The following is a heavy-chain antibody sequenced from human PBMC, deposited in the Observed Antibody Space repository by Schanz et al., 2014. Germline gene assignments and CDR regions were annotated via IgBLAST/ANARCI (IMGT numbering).Heavy chain of an antibody. D-gene: IGHD6-13*01. J-gene: IGHJ4*02. V-gene: IGHV1-69*02. CDR2: IIPILGIA. Sequence: QVQLVQSGAEVKKPGSSMKVSCKASGGTFNSYTINCVRQAPGQGLEWMGRIIPILGIANYAQKFQGRVTITADKSTFTAYMDVSSLRSEDTAVYYCASSGAGYSSSWDFDYWGQGTLVIVSS. CDR1: GGTFNSYT. CDR3: ASSGAGYSSSWDFDY.